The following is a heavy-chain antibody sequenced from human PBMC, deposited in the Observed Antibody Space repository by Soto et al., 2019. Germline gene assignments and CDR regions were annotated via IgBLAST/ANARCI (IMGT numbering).Heavy chain of an antibody. CDR1: GYTFTGYY. Sequence: GASVKVSCKASGYTFTGYYMHWVRQAPGQGLEWMGWINPNSGGTNYAQKFQGWVTMTRDASISTAYMELSRLRSDDTAVYYCARVAVSNSSGWYGAFDIWGQGTMVTVSS. V-gene: IGHV1-2*04. CDR2: INPNSGGT. D-gene: IGHD6-19*01. CDR3: ARVAVSNSSGWYGAFDI. J-gene: IGHJ3*02.